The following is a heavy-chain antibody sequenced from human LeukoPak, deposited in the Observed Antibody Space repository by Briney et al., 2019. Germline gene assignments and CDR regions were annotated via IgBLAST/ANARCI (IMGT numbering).Heavy chain of an antibody. V-gene: IGHV4-4*07. D-gene: IGHD3-10*01. J-gene: IGHJ4*02. CDR1: GGSISSYY. CDR3: AREEDYYGSGSPLDY. CDR2: IYTSGST. Sequence: RPSETLSLTCTVSGGSISSYYWSWIRQPAGKGLEWIGRIYTSGSTNYNPSLKSRVTMSVDTSKNQFSLKLSSVTAADTAVYYCAREEDYYGSGSPLDYWGQGTLVNVSS.